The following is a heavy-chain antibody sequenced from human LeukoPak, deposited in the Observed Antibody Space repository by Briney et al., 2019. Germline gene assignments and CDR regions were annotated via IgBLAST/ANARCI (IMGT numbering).Heavy chain of an antibody. CDR3: AKGRRAPLVGTITKSWIDY. V-gene: IGHV3-23*01. CDR2: ITDSGDRT. D-gene: IGHD1-7*01. J-gene: IGHJ4*02. CDR1: GFTFSSYA. Sequence: GGSLRLSCVASGFTFSSYAMSWVRQAPGKGLQWVSTITDSGDRTYYADSVKGRFTISRDNAKNSLYLQMNSLRAEDTAVYYCAKGRRAPLVGTITKSWIDYWGQGTLVTVSS.